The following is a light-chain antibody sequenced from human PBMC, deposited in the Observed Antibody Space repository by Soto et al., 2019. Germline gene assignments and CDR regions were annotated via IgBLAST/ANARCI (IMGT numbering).Light chain of an antibody. CDR3: QQSYSTPVT. J-gene: IGKJ1*01. CDR1: KNINTW. V-gene: IGKV1-5*01. Sequence: DIQMTQSPSTLSASVGDRVTITCRASKNINTWVAWYQQKPGKAPKLLIYDASSLESGVPSRFSGSGSGTEFTLTISSLQPEDFATYYCQQSYSTPVTFGQGTKVDIK. CDR2: DAS.